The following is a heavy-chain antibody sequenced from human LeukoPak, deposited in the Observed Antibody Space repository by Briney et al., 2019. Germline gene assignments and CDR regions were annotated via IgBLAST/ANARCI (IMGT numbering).Heavy chain of an antibody. CDR2: TRNKANSYTT. D-gene: IGHD1-26*01. J-gene: IGHJ5*02. Sequence: GGSLRLSCAASGFTLSDHHMDWVRQAPGKGLEWVGRTRNKANSYTTEYAASVKGRFIISRDDSDNSLYLQLNSLKTEGTAVYYCARTYSGSSLDTWGQGTLVTVSS. CDR3: ARTYSGSSLDT. CDR1: GFTLSDHH. V-gene: IGHV3-72*01.